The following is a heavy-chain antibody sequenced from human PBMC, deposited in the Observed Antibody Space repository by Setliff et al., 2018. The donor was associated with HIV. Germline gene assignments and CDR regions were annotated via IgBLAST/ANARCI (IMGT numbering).Heavy chain of an antibody. CDR3: ARGGRSLAAQTWFDP. CDR2: INHSGST. Sequence: SETLSLTCAVYGGSLSDYYWSWIRQPPGKGLEWIGEINHSGSTNYNPTLKSRVTIAVDTSKNQFSLKLSSVTAADTAVYYCARGGRSLAAQTWFDPWGQGTLVTFSS. V-gene: IGHV4-34*01. CDR1: GGSLSDYY. D-gene: IGHD6-6*01. J-gene: IGHJ5*02.